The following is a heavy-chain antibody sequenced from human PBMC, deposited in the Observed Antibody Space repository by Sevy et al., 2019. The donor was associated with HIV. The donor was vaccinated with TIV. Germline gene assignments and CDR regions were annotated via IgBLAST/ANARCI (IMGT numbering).Heavy chain of an antibody. J-gene: IGHJ4*02. D-gene: IGHD6-6*01. V-gene: IGHV4-39*01. CDR3: ARPSFVFKDFDY. CDR2: IYYSGST. CDR1: GGSISSSSYY. Sequence: SETLSLTCTVSGGSISSSSYYWGWIRQPPGKGLEWIGSIYYSGSTYYNPSLKSRVTISVDTSKNQFSLKLSSVTAADTAVYYYARPSFVFKDFDYWGQGTLVTVSS.